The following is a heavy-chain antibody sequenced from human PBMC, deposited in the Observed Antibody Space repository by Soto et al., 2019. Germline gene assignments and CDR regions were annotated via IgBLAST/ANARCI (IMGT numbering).Heavy chain of an antibody. Sequence: SETLSLTCAASGGSIISGGYSWSWFRQPPGKGLEWIGYIYHNRNTYYNPSLKSRVTISVDRSKNQFSLKLSSVTAADTAMYYCARVPSPWGQGTLVTVSS. V-gene: IGHV4-30-2*01. CDR1: GGSIISGGYS. J-gene: IGHJ5*02. CDR2: IYHNRNT. CDR3: ARVPSP.